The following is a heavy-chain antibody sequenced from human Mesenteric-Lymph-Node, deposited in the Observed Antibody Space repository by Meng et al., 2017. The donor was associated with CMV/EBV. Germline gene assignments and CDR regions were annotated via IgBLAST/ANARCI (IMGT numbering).Heavy chain of an antibody. Sequence: ASVKVSCKASGYTFSAYYIHWVRQAPGQGPEWMGWINPKTGGTVYAQKFQGRVTMTRDTSMSTGYIDLSRLRSDDMAVYYCARGYVDFWSGSMRPNGIDVWGQGTTVTVSS. J-gene: IGHJ6*02. CDR2: INPKTGGT. V-gene: IGHV1-2*02. CDR1: GYTFSAYY. D-gene: IGHD3-3*01. CDR3: ARGYVDFWSGSMRPNGIDV.